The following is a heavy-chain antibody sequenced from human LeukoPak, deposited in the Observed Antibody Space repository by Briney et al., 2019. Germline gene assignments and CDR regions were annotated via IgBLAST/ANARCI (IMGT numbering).Heavy chain of an antibody. Sequence: ASVKVSCKASGYTFTSYGISWVRQAPGHGLEWMGWISAYNGNTNYARKLQGRVTMTTGTSTSTAYMELRSLRSDDTAVYYCARGGGSSPTHKTDYWGQGTLVTVSS. D-gene: IGHD6-13*01. CDR2: ISAYNGNT. J-gene: IGHJ4*02. CDR3: ARGGGSSPTHKTDY. CDR1: GYTFTSYG. V-gene: IGHV1-18*01.